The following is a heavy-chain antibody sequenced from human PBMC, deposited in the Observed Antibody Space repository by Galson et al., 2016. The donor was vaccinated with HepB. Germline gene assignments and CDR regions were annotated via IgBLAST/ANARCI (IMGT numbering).Heavy chain of an antibody. CDR3: ARVVGNCSGGSCYSSP. CDR2: IYYSGST. J-gene: IGHJ5*02. D-gene: IGHD2-15*01. Sequence: TLSLTCTVSGGSISRGGYYWSWIRQHPGKGLEWIGYIYYSGSTYYNPSLKSRVTISVDTSKNQFSLKLSSVTAADTAVYYCARVVGNCSGGSCYSSPWGQGTLVTVSS. V-gene: IGHV4-31*03. CDR1: GGSISRGGYY.